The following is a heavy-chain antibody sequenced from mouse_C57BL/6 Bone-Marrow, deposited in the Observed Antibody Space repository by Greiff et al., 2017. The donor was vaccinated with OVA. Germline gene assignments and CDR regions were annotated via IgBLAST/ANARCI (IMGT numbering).Heavy chain of an antibody. CDR2: ISAGGSYT. CDR3: ARERYYDSSRTGHFDV. D-gene: IGHD1-1*01. CDR1: GFTFSSYA. Sequence: EVKVEQSGGGLVKPGGSLKLSCAASGFTFSSYAMSWVRQTPENRLEWVGNISAGGSYTYYPDNVKGRFTISRDNATNNPYLQISHLKYEDTAMYYGARERYYDSSRTGHFDVWGTGTTVTVSS. J-gene: IGHJ1*03. V-gene: IGHV5-4*01.